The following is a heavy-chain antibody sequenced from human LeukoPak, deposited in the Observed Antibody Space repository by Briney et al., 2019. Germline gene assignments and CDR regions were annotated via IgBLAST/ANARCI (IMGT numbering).Heavy chain of an antibody. Sequence: PGGSLRLSCAASGFTFSSYEMNWVRQAPGKGLEWVSYISSSGSTIYYADSVKGRFTISRDNAKNSLYLQMNSLRAEDTAVYYCARDRCSGGSCYGGATGAYWGQGTLVTVSS. CDR3: ARDRCSGGSCYGGATGAY. D-gene: IGHD2-15*01. J-gene: IGHJ4*02. CDR1: GFTFSSYE. V-gene: IGHV3-48*03. CDR2: ISSSGSTI.